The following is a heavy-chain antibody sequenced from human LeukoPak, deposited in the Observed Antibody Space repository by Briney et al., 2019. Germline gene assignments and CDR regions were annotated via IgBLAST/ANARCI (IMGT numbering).Heavy chain of an antibody. CDR2: SDTSGST. CDR1: GGSISGDY. CDR3: ARIRDSSGYYLGAFDV. V-gene: IGHV4-4*07. J-gene: IGHJ3*01. Sequence: ASAPLSLSSTFAGGSISGDYWSWIRQPAGRGLEWIGRSDTSGSTNYNPSLKSRVTMSLDTSKNQFSLHLTSVTAADTAVYSCARIRDSSGYYLGAFDVWGQGTMVTVSS. D-gene: IGHD3-22*01.